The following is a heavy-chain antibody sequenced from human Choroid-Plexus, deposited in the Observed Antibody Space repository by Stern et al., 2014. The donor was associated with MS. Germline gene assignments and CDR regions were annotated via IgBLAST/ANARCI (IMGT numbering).Heavy chain of an antibody. CDR1: GFXFGSCX. D-gene: IGHD2/OR15-2a*01. CDR2: VSYGGSNK. J-gene: IGHJ5*02. V-gene: IGHV3-30*18. CDR3: AKDRQYLTYFFDH. Sequence: VQLXXXGGGVVQPGRPLRLSCVASGFXFGSCXXXXXXXXXXXXXXXXXGVSYGGSNKYYADSVKGRFTISRDNSQNTLYMQMSSLRPEDTAVYYCAKDRQYLTYFFDHWGQGSLVTVSS.